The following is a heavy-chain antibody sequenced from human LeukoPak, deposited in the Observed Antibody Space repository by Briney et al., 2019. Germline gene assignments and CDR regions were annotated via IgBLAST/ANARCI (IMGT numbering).Heavy chain of an antibody. Sequence: ASVKVSCKVSGYTLTELSMHWVRQAPGKGLEWMGGFDPEDGETIYAQKFQGRVTMTEDTSTDTAYMELSSLRSEDTAVYYCATVWLADDAFDIWGQGTMVTVSS. CDR3: ATVWLADDAFDI. J-gene: IGHJ3*02. CDR2: FDPEDGET. V-gene: IGHV1-24*01. CDR1: GYTLTELS. D-gene: IGHD5-12*01.